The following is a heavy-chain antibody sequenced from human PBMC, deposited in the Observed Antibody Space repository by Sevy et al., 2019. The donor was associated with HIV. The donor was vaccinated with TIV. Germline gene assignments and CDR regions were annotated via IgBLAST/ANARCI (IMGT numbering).Heavy chain of an antibody. J-gene: IGHJ6*02. D-gene: IGHD3-10*01. Sequence: GGSLRLSCAASGFTFSSYGMHWVRQAPGKGLEWVAVISYDGSNKYYADSVKGRFTISRDNSKNTLYLQMNGLRAEETAVYYCAKDVGEKDYYYYYGMDVWGQGTTVTVSS. CDR2: ISYDGSNK. CDR1: GFTFSSYG. CDR3: AKDVGEKDYYYYYGMDV. V-gene: IGHV3-30*18.